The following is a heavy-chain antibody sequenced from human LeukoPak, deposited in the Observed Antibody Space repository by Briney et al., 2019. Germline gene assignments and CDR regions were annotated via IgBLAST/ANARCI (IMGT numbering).Heavy chain of an antibody. CDR2: IYYSGST. J-gene: IGHJ4*02. CDR3: ANAYYDSSGYYLDY. V-gene: IGHV4-38-2*02. Sequence: SETLSLTCTVSGYCISSGYYWGWIRQPPGKGLDWIGSIYYSGSTYYNPSLKSRVTISVDTSKNQFSLKLSSVTAADTAVYYCANAYYDSSGYYLDYWGQGTLVTVSS. CDR1: GYCISSGYY. D-gene: IGHD3-22*01.